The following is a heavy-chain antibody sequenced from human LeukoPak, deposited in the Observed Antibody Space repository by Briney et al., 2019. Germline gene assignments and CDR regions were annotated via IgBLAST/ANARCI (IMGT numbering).Heavy chain of an antibody. V-gene: IGHV1-8*03. D-gene: IGHD6-6*01. CDR2: MNPNSGNT. CDR1: GYTFTSYD. Sequence: ASVKVSCKASGYTFTSYDINWVRQATGQGLEWMGWMNPNSGNTGYAQKFQGRVTITRNTSISTAYMELSSLRSEDTAVYYCARVSSIAARDGRRRGAFDIWGQRTMVTVSS. J-gene: IGHJ3*02. CDR3: ARVSSIAARDGRRRGAFDI.